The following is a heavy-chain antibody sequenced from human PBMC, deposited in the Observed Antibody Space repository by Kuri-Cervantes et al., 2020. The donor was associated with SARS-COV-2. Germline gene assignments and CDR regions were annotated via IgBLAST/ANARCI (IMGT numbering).Heavy chain of an antibody. CDR3: TRLRGFGPLLHGLDV. J-gene: IGHJ6*02. CDR2: IRSNSHGGGA. CDR1: GFTVGDQA. D-gene: IGHD6-25*01. V-gene: IGHV3-49*03. Sequence: GGSLRLSWSASGFTVGDQAMSWFRQATGKGLEWVGFIRSNSHGGGAESAASVKGRFTIPRDDSKSIAYLQMNSLKTEDTAVYYCTRLRGFGPLLHGLDVWGQGTTVTVSS.